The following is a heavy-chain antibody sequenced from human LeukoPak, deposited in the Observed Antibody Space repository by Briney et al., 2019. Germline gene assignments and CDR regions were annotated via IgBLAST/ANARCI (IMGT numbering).Heavy chain of an antibody. CDR2: ISWNSGSI. Sequence: PGGSLRLSCAASGFTFDDYAMHWVRQAPGKGLEWVSGISWNSGSIGYADSVKGRFTISRDNAKNSLYLQMNSLRAEDTALYYCAKDYYGSGSITYYFDYWGQGTLVAVSS. J-gene: IGHJ4*02. CDR3: AKDYYGSGSITYYFDY. CDR1: GFTFDDYA. V-gene: IGHV3-9*01. D-gene: IGHD3-10*01.